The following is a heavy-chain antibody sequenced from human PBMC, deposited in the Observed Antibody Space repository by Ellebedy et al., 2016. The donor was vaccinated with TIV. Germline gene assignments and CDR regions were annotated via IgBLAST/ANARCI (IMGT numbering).Heavy chain of an antibody. V-gene: IGHV3-48*02. CDR1: GFTFSSYS. CDR3: ARDRGAAADPFFDY. Sequence: GGSLRLSXAASGFTFSSYSMNWVRQAPGKGLEWVSYISSSSSTIYYADSVKGRFTISRDNAKNSLYLQMNSLRDEGTAVYYCARDRGAAADPFFDYWGQGTLVTVSS. CDR2: ISSSSSTI. D-gene: IGHD6-13*01. J-gene: IGHJ4*02.